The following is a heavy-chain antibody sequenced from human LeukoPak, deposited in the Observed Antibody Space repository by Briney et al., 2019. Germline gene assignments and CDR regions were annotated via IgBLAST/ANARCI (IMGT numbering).Heavy chain of an antibody. CDR3: ARDPDYGDPGPFWDY. D-gene: IGHD4-17*01. Sequence: GGSLRLSCVASGFTFNTYWMSWVRQAPGKGLDWVANINQDGSGRYHVDSVKGRITISRDNAKNSLYLQMNSLRAEDTAVYYCARDPDYGDPGPFWDYWGQGTLVTVSS. CDR2: INQDGSGR. J-gene: IGHJ4*02. V-gene: IGHV3-7*01. CDR1: GFTFNTYW.